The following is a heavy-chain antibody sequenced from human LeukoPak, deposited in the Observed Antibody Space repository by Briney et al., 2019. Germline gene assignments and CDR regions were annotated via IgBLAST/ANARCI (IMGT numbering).Heavy chain of an antibody. CDR2: ISYDGSNK. Sequence: SGGSLRLSCAASGFTFSSYAMHWVREAPGKGLVWVADISYDGSNKYYADSVKGRFTISRDNSKNTLYLQMNSLRAEDTAVYYCARATGIAAAGTGIYYYYYGMDVWGQGTTVTVSS. J-gene: IGHJ6*02. V-gene: IGHV3-30-3*01. D-gene: IGHD6-13*01. CDR3: ARATGIAAAGTGIYYYYYGMDV. CDR1: GFTFSSYA.